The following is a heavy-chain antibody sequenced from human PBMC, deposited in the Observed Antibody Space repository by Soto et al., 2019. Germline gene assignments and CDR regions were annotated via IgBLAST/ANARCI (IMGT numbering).Heavy chain of an antibody. CDR3: ATRGNSHAYFDF. CDR2: IYPGDSDT. Sequence: GESLKISCKGSGYTSTDYWIGWVRQMPGKGLEWMGLIYPGDSDTRYSPSFQGQVTISADKFISTAYLQWSSLKASDTAMYYCATRGNSHAYFDFWGQGTLVTVSS. J-gene: IGHJ4*02. D-gene: IGHD5-18*01. CDR1: GYTSTDYW. V-gene: IGHV5-51*01.